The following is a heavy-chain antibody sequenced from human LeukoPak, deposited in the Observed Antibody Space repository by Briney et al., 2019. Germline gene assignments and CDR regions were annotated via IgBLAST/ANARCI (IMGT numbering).Heavy chain of an antibody. CDR3: ARVGTATWDY. Sequence: GGSLRLSCAASGFTVSSNYMSWVRQAPGKGLEWVSVIYSGGSTYYADSVKGRFTISRDNSKNTLYLQMGSLRAEDMAVYYCARVGTATWDYWGQGTLVTVSS. CDR1: GFTVSSNY. J-gene: IGHJ4*02. D-gene: IGHD2-15*01. CDR2: IYSGGST. V-gene: IGHV3-53*05.